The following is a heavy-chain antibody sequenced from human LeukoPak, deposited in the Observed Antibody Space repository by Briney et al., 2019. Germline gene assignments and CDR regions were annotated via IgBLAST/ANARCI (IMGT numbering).Heavy chain of an antibody. J-gene: IGHJ4*02. CDR2: VSSSSSYI. CDR3: ARAGIAAAGLFDY. D-gene: IGHD6-13*01. CDR1: GFTFSSYS. Sequence: GGSLRLSCAASGFTFSSYSMNWVRQAPGKGLEWVSSVSSSSSYIYYADSVKGRFTISRDNAKNSLYLQMNSLRAEDTAAYYCARAGIAAAGLFDYWGQGTLVTVSS. V-gene: IGHV3-21*01.